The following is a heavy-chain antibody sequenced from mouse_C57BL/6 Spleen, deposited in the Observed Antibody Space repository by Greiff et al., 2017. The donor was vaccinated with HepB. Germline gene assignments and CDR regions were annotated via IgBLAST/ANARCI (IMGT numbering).Heavy chain of an antibody. CDR2: ISYDGSN. D-gene: IGHD3-3*01. CDR1: GYSITSGYY. V-gene: IGHV3-6*01. Sequence: EVKLMESGPGLVKPSQSLSLTCSVTGYSITSGYYWNWIRQFPGNKLEWMGYISYDGSNNYNPSLKNRISITRDTSKNQFFLKLNSVTTEDTATYYCARERGARDFDYWGQGTTLTVSS. CDR3: ARERGARDFDY. J-gene: IGHJ2*01.